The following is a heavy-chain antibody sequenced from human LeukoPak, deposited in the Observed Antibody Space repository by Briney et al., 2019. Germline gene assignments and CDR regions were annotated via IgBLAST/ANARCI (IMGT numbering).Heavy chain of an antibody. V-gene: IGHV3-20*04. J-gene: IGHJ5*02. Sequence: PGGSLRLSCAASGFTFSSYWMSWVRQAPGKGLEWVSGINWNGGSTGYADSVKGRFTISRDNAKNSLYLQMNSLRAEDTALYYCARDREDYGVPGRWFDPWGQGTLVTVSS. CDR3: ARDREDYGVPGRWFDP. CDR1: GFTFSSYW. CDR2: INWNGGST. D-gene: IGHD4-17*01.